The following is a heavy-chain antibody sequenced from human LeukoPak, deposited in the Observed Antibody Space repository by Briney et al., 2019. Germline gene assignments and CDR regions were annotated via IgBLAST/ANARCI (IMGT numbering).Heavy chain of an antibody. Sequence: GGSLRLSCAASGFTFSNYWMSWVRQAPEKRLEWVANVKEDGRVKQYTDSMKGRFTISRDNAKNSLYLQMNSLRVEDTAVYYCARDRDDGGFEYWGQGTLVTVSS. D-gene: IGHD4-23*01. CDR3: ARDRDDGGFEY. CDR2: VKEDGRVK. V-gene: IGHV3-7*01. CDR1: GFTFSNYW. J-gene: IGHJ4*02.